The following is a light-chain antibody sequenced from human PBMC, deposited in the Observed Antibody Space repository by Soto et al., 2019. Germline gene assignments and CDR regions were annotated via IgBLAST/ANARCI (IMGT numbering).Light chain of an antibody. CDR2: AAS. CDR1: QSISTY. J-gene: IGKJ1*01. CDR3: QQYNSYSPT. Sequence: DIQMTHSPSSLSASVLYRVTITCRASQSISTYLNWYQQKPGKAPKLLIYAASSLESGVPSRFSGSGSETEFTLTISGLQPGDSATYYCQQYNSYSPTFGQGTKVDI. V-gene: IGKV1-5*01.